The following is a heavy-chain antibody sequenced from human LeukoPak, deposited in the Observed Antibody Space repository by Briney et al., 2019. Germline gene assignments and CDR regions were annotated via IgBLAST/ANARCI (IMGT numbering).Heavy chain of an antibody. J-gene: IGHJ4*02. CDR1: GFTFSNYD. Sequence: GRSLRLSCAASGFTFSNYDMHWVRQAPGKGLEWVAVISYDGSNKYYVDSVKGRFTISRDNPKNTLFLQMISLRGEDTAVYYCAKMYTSSWPLDYWGQGTLVTVSS. CDR2: ISYDGSNK. V-gene: IGHV3-30*18. D-gene: IGHD6-13*01. CDR3: AKMYTSSWPLDY.